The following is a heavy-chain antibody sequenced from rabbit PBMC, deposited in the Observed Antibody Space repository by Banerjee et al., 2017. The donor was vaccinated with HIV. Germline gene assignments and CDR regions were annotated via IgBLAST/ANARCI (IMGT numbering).Heavy chain of an antibody. D-gene: IGHD4-1*01. CDR3: ARDLAGAIGWNFNL. CDR1: GFSFNNKYV. Sequence: QEQLEESGGDLVKPEGSLTLTCTASGFSFNNKYVMCWVRQAPGKGLEWIACIGVSLNTDCASWAKGRFTISKTSSTTMTLQMTGLTSADTATYFCARDLAGAIGWNFNLWGPGTLVTVS. J-gene: IGHJ4*01. CDR2: IGVSLNT. V-gene: IGHV1S45*01.